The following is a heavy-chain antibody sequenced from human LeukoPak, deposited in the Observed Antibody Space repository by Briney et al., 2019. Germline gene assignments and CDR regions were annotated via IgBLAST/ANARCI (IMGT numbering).Heavy chain of an antibody. CDR1: GFTFDEYA. CDR2: ISYSSGSI. J-gene: IGHJ3*01. Sequence: AGGSLRLSCAASGFTFDEYAMHWVRQAPGKGLERVSGISYSSGSIGYVDSVKGRFTISRDNAKNSLYLQMNSLRAEDTALYYCAKDRGGSSQLGDAFDVWGQGTMVSVSS. V-gene: IGHV3-9*01. D-gene: IGHD2-15*01. CDR3: AKDRGGSSQLGDAFDV.